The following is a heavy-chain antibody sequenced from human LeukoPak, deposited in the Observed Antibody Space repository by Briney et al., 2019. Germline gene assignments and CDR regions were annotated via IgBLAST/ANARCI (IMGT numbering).Heavy chain of an antibody. V-gene: IGHV4-31*03. D-gene: IGHD2-21*02. CDR3: VRDRQGVTALDYFDY. J-gene: IGHJ4*02. CDR1: GGSISSGGYY. Sequence: PSQTLSLTCTVSGGSISSGGYYWSWIRQHPGKGLEWIGYIYYSGSTYYNPSLKSRVTISVDTSKNQFSLKLSSVTAADTAVYYCVRDRQGVTALDYFDYWGQGTLVTVSS. CDR2: IYYSGST.